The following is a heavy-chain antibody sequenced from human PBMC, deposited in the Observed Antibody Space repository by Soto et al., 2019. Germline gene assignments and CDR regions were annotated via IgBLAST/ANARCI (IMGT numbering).Heavy chain of an antibody. V-gene: IGHV3-53*01. CDR2: IHSGGST. CDR1: AFPVSSNH. J-gene: IGHJ4*02. Sequence: DVQLVESGGGLIQPGGSLRLSCAAAAFPVSSNHMSWVRQAPGKGLEWVSVIHSGGSTYYADSVRGRFTISRDNSKNTLYLQMNNLKAEDTAVYYCASLPGGGYLGQGTLVTVSS. D-gene: IGHD3-16*01. CDR3: ASLPGGGY.